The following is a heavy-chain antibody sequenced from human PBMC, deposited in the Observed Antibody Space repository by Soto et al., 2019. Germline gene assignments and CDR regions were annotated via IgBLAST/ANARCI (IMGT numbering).Heavy chain of an antibody. J-gene: IGHJ6*02. CDR3: ARVGDDYYYYGMDV. Sequence: EVQLVESGGGLVKPGGSLILSCEASGFTFSSYSMNWVRQATGKGLEWVSSISSSSSYIYYADSVKGRFTISRDNAKNSPSLQMNSLRAEDTAVYYCARVGDDYYYYGMDVWGQGNTGTGSS. CDR2: ISSSSSYI. V-gene: IGHV3-21*01. D-gene: IGHD3-10*01. CDR1: GFTFSSYS.